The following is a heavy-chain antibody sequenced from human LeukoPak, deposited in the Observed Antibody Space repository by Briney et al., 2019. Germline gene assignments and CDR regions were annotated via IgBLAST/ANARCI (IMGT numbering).Heavy chain of an antibody. D-gene: IGHD5-12*01. CDR2: IYWGGTT. J-gene: IGHJ4*02. Sequence: SETLSLTCTVSGDSIDSGTYYWTWIRQHPGKGLEWIGYIYWGGTTYYNPCLESRLTISVDTSKRELSLELTSVTAADTAMYYCATSAGGYRFDSWGPGTLVTVSS. CDR1: GDSIDSGTYY. V-gene: IGHV4-31*03. CDR3: ATSAGGYRFDS.